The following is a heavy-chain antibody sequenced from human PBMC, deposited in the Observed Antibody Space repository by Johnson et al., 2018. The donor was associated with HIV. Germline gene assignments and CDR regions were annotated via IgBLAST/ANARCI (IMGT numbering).Heavy chain of an antibody. CDR2: INWNGGST. J-gene: IGHJ3*02. Sequence: EVQLVESGGGLVQPGRSLRLSCTASGFTFDDYGMSWVRQAPGKGLEWVSGINWNGGSTGYADSVKGRFTISRDNAKNSLYVQMNSLRAEDTALYYCARGGAYCGGDCYHAFDIWGQGTMVTVSS. D-gene: IGHD2-21*02. CDR1: GFTFDDYG. CDR3: ARGGAYCGGDCYHAFDI. V-gene: IGHV3-20*04.